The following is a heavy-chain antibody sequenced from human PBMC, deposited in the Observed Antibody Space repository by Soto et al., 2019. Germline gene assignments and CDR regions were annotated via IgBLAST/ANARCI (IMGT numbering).Heavy chain of an antibody. CDR2: ISPEGSTK. Sequence: EVQLVESGGDLVQPGGSLRLSCSASGFAFSAHWMTWVRQTPGKGLEWVANISPEGSTKYYVDSAKGRFTISRDNAKNLLYLQMNSLTVGDTAVYSCVGDHVTPGLYFDKWGQGTLVTVSS. J-gene: IGHJ4*02. CDR1: GFAFSAHW. D-gene: IGHD2-8*02. V-gene: IGHV3-7*01. CDR3: VGDHVTPGLYFDK.